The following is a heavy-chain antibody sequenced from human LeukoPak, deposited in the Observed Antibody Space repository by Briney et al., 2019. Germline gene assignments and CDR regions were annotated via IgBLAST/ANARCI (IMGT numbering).Heavy chain of an antibody. CDR1: GYSFNDYY. CDR3: ARNNRYDGYLYNWFDP. Sequence: GASVKVSCKASGYSFNDYYIYWVRQAPGQGLEWMGRINPSSGDTNYAQKFHGRVTMTRDTSISTAYMELSGLTSDDTAVYYCARNNRYDGYLYNWFDPWGRGTLVTVSS. V-gene: IGHV1-2*02. J-gene: IGHJ5*02. CDR2: INPSSGDT. D-gene: IGHD5-24*01.